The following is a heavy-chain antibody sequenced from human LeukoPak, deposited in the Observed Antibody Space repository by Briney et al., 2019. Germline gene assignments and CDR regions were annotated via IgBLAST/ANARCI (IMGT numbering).Heavy chain of an antibody. Sequence: ASVRDSCKASGGTFSSYAISWVRQAPGQGLEWMGRIIPIFGTANYARKFQGRVTITTDESTSTAYMELSSLRSEDTAVYYCATMGATSMGEIDYWGQGTLVTVSS. CDR1: GGTFSSYA. V-gene: IGHV1-69*05. CDR2: IIPIFGTA. CDR3: ATMGATSMGEIDY. D-gene: IGHD1-26*01. J-gene: IGHJ4*02.